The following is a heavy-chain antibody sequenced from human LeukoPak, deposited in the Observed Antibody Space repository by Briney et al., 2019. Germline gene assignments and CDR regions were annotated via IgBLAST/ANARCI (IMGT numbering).Heavy chain of an antibody. J-gene: IGHJ4*02. V-gene: IGHV4-4*07. D-gene: IGHD6-13*01. CDR3: ASSNWLRDANFDS. CDR2: IYNSGST. CDR1: GGSISGYY. Sequence: SETLSLTCTVSGGSISGYYCNWFRQPAGKGLEYIGRIYNSGSTNYNPSLKSRVTISVDTPKHQCSLKLPSVTASDSAVYYCASSNWLRDANFDSWGQGTLVTVSS.